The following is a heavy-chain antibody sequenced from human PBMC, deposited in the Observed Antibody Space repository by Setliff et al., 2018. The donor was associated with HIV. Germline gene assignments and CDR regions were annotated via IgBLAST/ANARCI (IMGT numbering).Heavy chain of an antibody. CDR2: ISWNSVKI. CDR1: GFNIEEYA. J-gene: IGHJ3*02. D-gene: IGHD1-20*01. V-gene: IGHV3-9*01. Sequence: GGSLRLSCVGSGFNIEEYAMAWVRQVPGKGLEWVSSISWNSVKIDYADFVKGRFTISRDNAKNSLFLQVNSLRTEDTAFYFCAKHWRIESDNQEAFDIWGQGTLVTVSS. CDR3: AKHWRIESDNQEAFDI.